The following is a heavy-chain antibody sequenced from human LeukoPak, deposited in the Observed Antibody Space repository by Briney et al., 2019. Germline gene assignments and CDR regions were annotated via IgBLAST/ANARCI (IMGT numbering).Heavy chain of an antibody. Sequence: PGGSLRLSCAASGFTFSSYAMSWVRQAPGKGLEWVSAISGSSGLTYYADSVKGRFTISRDNSKNTLFLQMNSLRAEDTAVYYCARRGESTTYGDYRFDYWGQGTLVTFSS. CDR3: ARRGESTTYGDYRFDY. CDR2: ISGSSGLT. D-gene: IGHD4-17*01. V-gene: IGHV3-23*01. J-gene: IGHJ4*02. CDR1: GFTFSSYA.